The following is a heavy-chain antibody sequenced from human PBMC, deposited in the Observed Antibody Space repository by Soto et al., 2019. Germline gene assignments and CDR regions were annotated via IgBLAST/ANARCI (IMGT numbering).Heavy chain of an antibody. CDR2: INHSGST. Sequence: SETLSLTCAVYGGSFSGYYWSWIRQPPGKGLEWIGEINHSGSTNYNPSLKSRVTISVDTSKHQFSLKLSSVTAADTAVYYCARRRYYDSSGYFYWGQGTLVTVSS. CDR3: ARRRYYDSSGYFY. J-gene: IGHJ4*02. CDR1: GGSFSGYY. D-gene: IGHD3-22*01. V-gene: IGHV4-34*01.